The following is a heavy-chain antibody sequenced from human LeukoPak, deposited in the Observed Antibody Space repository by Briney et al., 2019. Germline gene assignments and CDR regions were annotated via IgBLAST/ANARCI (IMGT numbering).Heavy chain of an antibody. V-gene: IGHV4-34*01. D-gene: IGHD1-26*01. Sequence: PSETLSLTCAVYGGSFSGYYWSWIRQPPGKGLEWIGEINHSGSTNYNPSLKSRVTISVDTSKNQFSLKLSSVTAADTAVYYCARGHYYRARVGLYYWGQGTLVTVSS. CDR2: INHSGST. J-gene: IGHJ4*02. CDR1: GGSFSGYY. CDR3: ARGHYYRARVGLYY.